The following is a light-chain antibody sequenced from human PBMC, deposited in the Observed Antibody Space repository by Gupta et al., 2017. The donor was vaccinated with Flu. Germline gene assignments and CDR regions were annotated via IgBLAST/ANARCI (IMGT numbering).Light chain of an antibody. CDR2: DVS. CDR1: SSDIGTYDY. CDR3: SSYSATGALAL. Sequence: QSALTQPASVSGSPGQSINIPCTGTSSDIGTYDYVSWYQQSPGRAPKLMIYDVSNRPSGISDRISGSKSGNTASLTISGLQAEDEADYYCSSYSATGALALFGGGTKVTVL. V-gene: IGLV2-14*03. J-gene: IGLJ2*01.